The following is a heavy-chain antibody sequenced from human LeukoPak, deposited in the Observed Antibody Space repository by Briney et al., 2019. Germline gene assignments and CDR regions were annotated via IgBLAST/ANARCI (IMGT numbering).Heavy chain of an antibody. CDR2: ISGRGGTT. CDR3: AKDRDGGSNTKAKGFDY. D-gene: IGHD2-8*01. CDR1: GFTFYSFA. Sequence: PGGSLRLSCAASGFTFYSFAMSWVRQAPGKGLEWVSGISGRGGTTFYADSVKGRFAISRDNSENTLYLQMNSLRVEDTAVYYCAKDRDGGSNTKAKGFDYWGQGTLVTVSS. J-gene: IGHJ4*02. V-gene: IGHV3-23*01.